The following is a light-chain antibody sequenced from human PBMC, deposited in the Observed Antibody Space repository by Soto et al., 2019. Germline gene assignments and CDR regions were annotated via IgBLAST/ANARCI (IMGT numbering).Light chain of an antibody. CDR2: DVS. CDR3: PSYTTSSTYV. Sequence: QSVLTQPASVSGSPGQSIAISCTGTSSDVGGYSYVSWYQQQPGKAPKLVISDVSNRPSGVSDRFSGSKSGNTASLTISGLQTEDEADYYCPSYTTSSTYVFGTGTKVT. J-gene: IGLJ1*01. V-gene: IGLV2-14*01. CDR1: SSDVGGYSY.